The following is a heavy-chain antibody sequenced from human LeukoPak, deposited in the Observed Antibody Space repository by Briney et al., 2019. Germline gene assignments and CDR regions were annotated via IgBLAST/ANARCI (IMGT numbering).Heavy chain of an antibody. CDR3: VRAWGGGSYSDAFDI. V-gene: IGHV3-23*01. D-gene: IGHD1-26*01. CDR2: IASSGGST. Sequence: PGGSLRLSCAASGFTFSSAAMTWVRQAPGKGLEWVSLIASSGGSTYYADSVKGRFTISRDNSKNTLSLQMSSLRVEDTAVFYCVRAWGGGSYSDAFDIWGQGTMVTVSS. CDR1: GFTFSSAA. J-gene: IGHJ3*02.